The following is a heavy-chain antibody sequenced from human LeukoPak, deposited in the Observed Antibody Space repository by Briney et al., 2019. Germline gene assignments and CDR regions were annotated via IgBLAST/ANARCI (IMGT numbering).Heavy chain of an antibody. CDR2: IKQDGSEK. D-gene: IGHD7-27*01. J-gene: IGHJ6*03. CDR1: GFTFSSYW. V-gene: IGHV3-7*01. Sequence: PGGSLRLSCAASGFTFSSYWMSWVRQAPGKGLEWVANIKQDGSEKYYVDSVKGRFTISRDNAKNSLYLQMNSLRAEDTAVYYCAREVTGGYYYYMDVWGKGTTVTVSS. CDR3: AREVTGGYYYYMDV.